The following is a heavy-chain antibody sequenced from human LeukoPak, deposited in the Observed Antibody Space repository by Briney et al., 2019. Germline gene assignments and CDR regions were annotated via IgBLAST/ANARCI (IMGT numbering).Heavy chain of an antibody. CDR1: GYTFTSYY. Sequence: APVKVSCKASGYTFTSYYMHWVRQAPGQGLEWMGIINPSGGSTSYAQKFQGRVTMTRDTSTSTVYMELSSLRSEDTAVYYCAREPLGYCSSTSCPGYYYGMDVWGQGTTVTVSS. V-gene: IGHV1-46*01. J-gene: IGHJ6*02. D-gene: IGHD2-2*01. CDR2: INPSGGST. CDR3: AREPLGYCSSTSCPGYYYGMDV.